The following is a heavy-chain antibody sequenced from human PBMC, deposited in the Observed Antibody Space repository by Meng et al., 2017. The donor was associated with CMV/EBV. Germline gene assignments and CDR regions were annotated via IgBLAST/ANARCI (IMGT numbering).Heavy chain of an antibody. V-gene: IGHV1-18*01. CDR2: ISAYNGNT. D-gene: IGHD1-26*01. Sequence: ASVKVSCKASGYTFTSYGISWVRQAPGQGLEWMGWISAYNGNTNYAQKLQGRVTMTTDTSTSTAYMELRSLRSDDTAVYYCARDEKYSGSPVGAYWGQGTLVTVSS. CDR1: GYTFTSYG. J-gene: IGHJ4*02. CDR3: ARDEKYSGSPVGAY.